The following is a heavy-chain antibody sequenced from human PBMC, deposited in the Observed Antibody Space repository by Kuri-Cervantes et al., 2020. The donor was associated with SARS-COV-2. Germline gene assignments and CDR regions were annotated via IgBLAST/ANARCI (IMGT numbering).Heavy chain of an antibody. Sequence: SQTLSLTCGVSGYSISSGYYWGWIRQPPGKGLEWIGSIYHSGSTYYNPSLKSRVTISVDTSKNQFSLKLSSVTAADTAVYYCARKRTTVTTFWFDPWGQGTLVTVSS. D-gene: IGHD4-17*01. CDR1: GYSISSGYY. J-gene: IGHJ5*02. CDR3: ARKRTTVTTFWFDP. CDR2: IYHSGST. V-gene: IGHV4-38-2*01.